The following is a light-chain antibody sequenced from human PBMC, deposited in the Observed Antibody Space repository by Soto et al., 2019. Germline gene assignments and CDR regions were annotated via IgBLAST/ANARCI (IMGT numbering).Light chain of an antibody. V-gene: IGKV3D-15*01. CDR3: QQYKNWPPLT. CDR1: QSVSSN. J-gene: IGKJ5*01. Sequence: IGFTQSPDTLSLSPGERATLSCRVSQSVSSNLAWYQQKPGQAPRLLIYGASTRATGIPARFSGSGSGTEFILTISSLQSEDFAVYYCQQYKNWPPLTFGQGTRLEI. CDR2: GAS.